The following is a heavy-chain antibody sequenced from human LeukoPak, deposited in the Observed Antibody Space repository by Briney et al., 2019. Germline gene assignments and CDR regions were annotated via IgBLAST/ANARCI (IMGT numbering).Heavy chain of an antibody. CDR3: ARGMVDCDAFDI. J-gene: IGHJ3*02. Sequence: KSSETLSLTCTVSGGSISSYYWSWIRQPPGKGLEWIGYIYYSGSTNYNPSLKSRVTISVDTSKNQFSLKLSSVTAADTAVYYCARGMVDCDAFDIWGQGTMVTVSS. CDR2: IYYSGST. D-gene: IGHD2-21*02. V-gene: IGHV4-59*01. CDR1: GGSISSYY.